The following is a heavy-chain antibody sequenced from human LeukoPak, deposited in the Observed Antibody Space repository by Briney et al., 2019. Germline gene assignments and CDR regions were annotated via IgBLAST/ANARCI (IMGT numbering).Heavy chain of an antibody. V-gene: IGHV3-30*18. CDR2: ISDDGRNK. J-gene: IGHJ4*02. Sequence: GGSLRLSCAASGFTFNNYGMHYVRQAPGKGLEWVAVISDDGRNKNYADSVKGRFAISRDSSNNTLYLQMNSLRAEDTGVYFCAKDRETTASGTFDFRGQGTLVTVSS. CDR3: AKDRETTASGTFDF. CDR1: GFTFNNYG. D-gene: IGHD6-13*01.